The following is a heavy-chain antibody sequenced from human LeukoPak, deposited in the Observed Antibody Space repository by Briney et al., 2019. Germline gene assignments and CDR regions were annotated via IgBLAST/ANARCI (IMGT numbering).Heavy chain of an antibody. V-gene: IGHV3-30*15. D-gene: IGHD3-22*01. CDR1: GFTLTYYA. J-gene: IGHJ1*01. Sequence: PGGSLRLSCAASGFTLTYYAMHWVRQAPGKGLEWVAVTSYDGNKKYYADSVKGRFTISRDSSKNTLYLQMSSLRAEDTAVYYCARSDYYDSRGYFQHWGQGTLVTVSS. CDR2: TSYDGNKK. CDR3: ARSDYYDSRGYFQH.